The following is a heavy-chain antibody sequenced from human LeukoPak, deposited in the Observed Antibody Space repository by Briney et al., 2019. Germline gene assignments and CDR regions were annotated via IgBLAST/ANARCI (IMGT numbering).Heavy chain of an antibody. V-gene: IGHV4-34*01. CDR3: ARGGVVVTATDYFDY. CDR2: IHHSGST. CDR1: GGSFSGHY. Sequence: SETLSLTCAVYGGSFSGHYWNWIRQPPGKGLEWIGEIHHSGSTNYNPSLKSRVTISVDTSKKPFSLNLSSVTAADTAVYYCARGGVVVTATDYFDYWGQGTLVTVSP. J-gene: IGHJ4*02. D-gene: IGHD2-21*02.